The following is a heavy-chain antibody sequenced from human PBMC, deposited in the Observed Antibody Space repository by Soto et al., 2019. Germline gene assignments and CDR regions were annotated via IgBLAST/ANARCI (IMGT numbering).Heavy chain of an antibody. J-gene: IGHJ5*02. Sequence: SETLSLTCTVSGGSSSGHYWGWIRQPPGKAPEWIGQIFYSGGTNYNPSLEGRVTMSVDTSKNQFSLKLSSMTAADTAIYYCARAGGNFDPWGQGTLVTVSS. V-gene: IGHV4-59*11. CDR1: GGSSSGHY. CDR2: IFYSGGT. CDR3: ARAGGNFDP.